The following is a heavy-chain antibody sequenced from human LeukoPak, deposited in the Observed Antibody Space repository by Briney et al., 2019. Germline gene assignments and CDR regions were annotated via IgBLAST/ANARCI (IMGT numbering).Heavy chain of an antibody. CDR2: IIPNSGGT. CDR3: ARGSYYDFWSGSRGLAY. Sequence: ASVKVSCKTSGYTFTGYYVHWVRQAPGQGLEWMGWIIPNSGGTNYAEKFRGRVTMTRDTSSSTAYMELSRLRSDDTAVYYCARGSYYDFWSGSRGLAYWGQGTLVTVSS. CDR1: GYTFTGYY. J-gene: IGHJ4*02. V-gene: IGHV1-2*02. D-gene: IGHD3-3*01.